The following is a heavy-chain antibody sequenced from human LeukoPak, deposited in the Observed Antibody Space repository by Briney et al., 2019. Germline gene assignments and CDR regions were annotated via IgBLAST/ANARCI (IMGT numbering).Heavy chain of an antibody. D-gene: IGHD2-15*01. Sequence: PSETLSLTCAAYGGSFSGYYWSWLRQPPGKGLEWIGEINHSGSTNYNPSLKSRVTISVDTSKNQFSLKLSSVTAADTAVYYCARGRRILRVVVAAASWFDPWGQGTLVTVSS. V-gene: IGHV4-34*01. CDR1: GGSFSGYY. J-gene: IGHJ5*02. CDR2: INHSGST. CDR3: ARGRRILRVVVAAASWFDP.